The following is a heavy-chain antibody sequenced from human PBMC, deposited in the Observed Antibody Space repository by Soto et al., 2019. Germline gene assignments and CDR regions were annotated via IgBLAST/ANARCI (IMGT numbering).Heavy chain of an antibody. CDR2: MNPNSGNT. Sequence: QVQLVQSGAEVKKPGASVKVSCKASGYTFTSYDIDWVRQATGQGLEWMGWMNPNSGNTGYAQKFQGRVTMTRNTSISTAYMELSSLRSEDTAVYYCARERSAAGTGWFDPWGQGTLVTVSS. D-gene: IGHD6-13*01. J-gene: IGHJ5*02. CDR3: ARERSAAGTGWFDP. CDR1: GYTFTSYD. V-gene: IGHV1-8*01.